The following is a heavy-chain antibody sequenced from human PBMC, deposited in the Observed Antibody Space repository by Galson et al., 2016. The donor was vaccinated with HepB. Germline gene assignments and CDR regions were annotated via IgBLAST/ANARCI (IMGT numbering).Heavy chain of an antibody. D-gene: IGHD6-13*01. CDR1: GFTFSSYA. V-gene: IGHV3-23*01. Sequence: SLRLSCAASGFTFSSYAMTWVRQAPGRGLEWVSGISGGATATYNADSVKGRFAISRDNSKNTLFLQMNNLRAEDTALYYCAKVTRPGISAPRYGMDVLGKGTTVTVSS. J-gene: IGHJ6*04. CDR3: AKVTRPGISAPRYGMDV. CDR2: ISGGATAT.